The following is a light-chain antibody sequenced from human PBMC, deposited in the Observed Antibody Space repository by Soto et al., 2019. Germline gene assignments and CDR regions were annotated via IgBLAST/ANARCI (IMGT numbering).Light chain of an antibody. CDR1: ESISSW. J-gene: IGKJ1*01. V-gene: IGKV1-5*01. CDR2: AAS. Sequence: DIQMTQSPSTLSASVGDRVTITCRASESISSWLAWYQQKPGKAPTLLIYAASNLQSGVPSRFRGSRSGTEFTLTVSSLQPEDFATYYCLQDHDDSWTFGQGTKVDI. CDR3: LQDHDDSWT.